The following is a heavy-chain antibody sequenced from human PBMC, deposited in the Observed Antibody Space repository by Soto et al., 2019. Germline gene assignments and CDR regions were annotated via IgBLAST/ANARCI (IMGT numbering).Heavy chain of an antibody. J-gene: IGHJ5*02. CDR1: GYSISSGYY. D-gene: IGHD2-15*01. Sequence: SETLSLTCAVSGYSISSGYYWGWIRQPPGEGLEWIGSIYHSGSTYYNPSLKSRVTISVDTSKNQFSLKLSSVTAADTAVYYCARLLPAVSRNWFDPWGQGTLVTVS. CDR3: ARLLPAVSRNWFDP. CDR2: IYHSGST. V-gene: IGHV4-38-2*01.